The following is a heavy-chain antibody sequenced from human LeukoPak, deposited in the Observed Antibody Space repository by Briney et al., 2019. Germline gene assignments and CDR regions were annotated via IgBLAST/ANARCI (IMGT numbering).Heavy chain of an antibody. CDR3: ARGKGGSSVFWFDR. Sequence: SQTLSLTCAISGDSVSGNSAAWNWLRQSPSRGLEWLGRTYYKSKWYNDYAISVKSRIAINPGTSQNQFSLQLTSVSPEDTAVYYCARGKGGSSVFWFDRWGQGILVTVSS. V-gene: IGHV6-1*01. D-gene: IGHD6-6*01. J-gene: IGHJ5*02. CDR2: TYYKSKWYN. CDR1: GDSVSGNSAA.